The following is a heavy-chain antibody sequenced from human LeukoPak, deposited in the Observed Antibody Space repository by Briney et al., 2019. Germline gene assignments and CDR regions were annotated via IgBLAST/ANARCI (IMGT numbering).Heavy chain of an antibody. CDR3: ARAWLRLNPYFDY. V-gene: IGHV1-2*02. CDR2: INPNSGGT. Sequence: ASVKVSCKASGYTFTGYYMHWVRQAPGQGLEWMGWINPNSGGTNYAQKFQGRVTMTRDTSISTSYMELSRLRSDDTAVYYCARAWLRLNPYFDYWGQGTQVTVSS. D-gene: IGHD5-12*01. CDR1: GYTFTGYY. J-gene: IGHJ4*02.